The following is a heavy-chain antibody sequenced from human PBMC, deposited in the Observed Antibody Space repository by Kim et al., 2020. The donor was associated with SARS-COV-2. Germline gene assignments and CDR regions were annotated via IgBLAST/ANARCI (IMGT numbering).Heavy chain of an antibody. CDR2: T. V-gene: IGHV1-18*01. CDR3: ARVLQQNTFDI. D-gene: IGHD6-13*01. J-gene: IGHJ3*02. Sequence: TNYAQKLRGRVTMTTDTSTSTAYMELRSLRSADTAVYYCARVLQQNTFDIWGQGTMVTVSS.